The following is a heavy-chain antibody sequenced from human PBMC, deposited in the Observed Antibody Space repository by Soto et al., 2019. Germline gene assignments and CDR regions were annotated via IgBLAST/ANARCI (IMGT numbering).Heavy chain of an antibody. CDR3: ARDRGDTAMVTFNF. Sequence: QVQLVQSGAEVKKPGASVKVSCKASGYSFTSFGITWVRQAPGQGLEWMGWISAYNGNTNYAQNLQGRVIMTTDRSTNTVYMELRSLTSADTAVYYCARDRGDTAMVTFNFWGQGTLVIVSS. CDR2: ISAYNGNT. J-gene: IGHJ4*02. V-gene: IGHV1-18*04. CDR1: GYSFTSFG. D-gene: IGHD5-18*01.